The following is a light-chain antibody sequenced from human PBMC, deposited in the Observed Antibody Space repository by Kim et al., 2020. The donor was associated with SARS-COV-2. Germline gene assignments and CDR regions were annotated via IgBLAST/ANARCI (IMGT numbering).Light chain of an antibody. V-gene: IGKV2-28*01. Sequence: EPASISCRSSQSLLQSNGYNYLDWYLQKPGQSPQLLIYLGSNRASGVPDRFSGSGSGTDFTLKISRVEAEDVGVYYCMQALQTPYTFGRGPKLEI. CDR2: LGS. CDR3: MQALQTPYT. CDR1: QSLLQSNGYNY. J-gene: IGKJ2*01.